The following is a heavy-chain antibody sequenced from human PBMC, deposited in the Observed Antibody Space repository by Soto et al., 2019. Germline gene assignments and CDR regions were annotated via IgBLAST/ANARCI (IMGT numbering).Heavy chain of an antibody. CDR1: GYTFAAYY. CDR3: ARDPDYGGYWGYFFDS. CDR2: INPTSGGT. V-gene: IGHV1-2*02. J-gene: IGHJ4*02. Sequence: QVQLVQSGAEVKKPGASVKLSCKTSGYTFAAYYIHWIRQAPGQGFEWMGWINPTSGGTVYAQNFQDRITMTRNTSYSTAYMELRRLNADDTAVYYCARDPDYGGYWGYFFDSWGQGTPVTVSS. D-gene: IGHD4-17*01.